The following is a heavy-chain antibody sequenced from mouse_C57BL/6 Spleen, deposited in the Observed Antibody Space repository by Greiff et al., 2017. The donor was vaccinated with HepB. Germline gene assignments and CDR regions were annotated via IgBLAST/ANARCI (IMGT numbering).Heavy chain of an antibody. CDR3: VREGITTVVARDAMDY. D-gene: IGHD1-1*01. CDR1: GFTFNTYA. CDR2: IRSKSSNYAT. Sequence: EVQLQQSGGGLVQPKGSLKLSCAASGFTFNTYAMHWVRQAPGKGLEWVARIRSKSSNYATYYADSVKDRFTISRDDSQSMLYLQMNNLKTEDTAMYYCVREGITTVVARDAMDYWGQGTSVTVSS. J-gene: IGHJ4*01. V-gene: IGHV10-3*01.